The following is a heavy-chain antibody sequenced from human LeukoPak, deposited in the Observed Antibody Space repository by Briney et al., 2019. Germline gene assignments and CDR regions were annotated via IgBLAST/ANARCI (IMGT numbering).Heavy chain of an antibody. CDR1: GFTVSSNY. D-gene: IGHD3-9*01. CDR3: AKDQVLRYFDWLSPELFYYYGMDV. Sequence: PGGSLRLSCAASGFTVSSNYMSWVRQAPGKGLEWVSVIYSGGSTYYADSVKGRFTISRDNSKNTLYLQMNSLRAEDTAVYYCAKDQVLRYFDWLSPELFYYYGMDVWGQGTTVTVSS. J-gene: IGHJ6*02. CDR2: IYSGGST. V-gene: IGHV3-53*05.